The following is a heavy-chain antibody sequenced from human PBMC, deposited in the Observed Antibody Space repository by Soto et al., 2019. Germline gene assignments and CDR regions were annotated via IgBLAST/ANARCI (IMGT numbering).Heavy chain of an antibody. D-gene: IGHD2-15*01. Sequence: SVKVSCKASGFTFTSSAMQWVRQARGQRLEWIGWIVVGSGNTNYAQKFQERVTITRDMSTSTAYMELSSLRSEDTAVYYCAAHCSGGSCYSALYYFDYWGQGTLVTAPQ. CDR2: IVVGSGNT. V-gene: IGHV1-58*02. J-gene: IGHJ4*02. CDR1: GFTFTSSA. CDR3: AAHCSGGSCYSALYYFDY.